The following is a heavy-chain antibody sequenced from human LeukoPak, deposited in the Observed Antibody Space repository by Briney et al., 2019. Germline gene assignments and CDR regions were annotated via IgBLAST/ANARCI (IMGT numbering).Heavy chain of an antibody. J-gene: IGHJ6*02. CDR2: INPNSGGT. V-gene: IGHV1-2*04. Sequence: ASVKVSCKASGYTFTSYYMHWVRQAPGQGLEWMGWINPNSGGTNYAQKFQGWVTMTRDTSISTAYMELSRLRSDDTAVYYCARDLYYGSGSLRYYYGMDVWGQGTTVTVSS. CDR1: GYTFTSYY. D-gene: IGHD3-10*01. CDR3: ARDLYYGSGSLRYYYGMDV.